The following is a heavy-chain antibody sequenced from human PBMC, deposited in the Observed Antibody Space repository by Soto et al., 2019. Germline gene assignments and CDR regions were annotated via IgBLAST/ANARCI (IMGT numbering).Heavy chain of an antibody. CDR3: AKDPSSVWFGGCWFDP. V-gene: IGHV3-23*01. CDR1: GFTFSDSA. D-gene: IGHD3-10*01. Sequence: GGSLSLSCTASGFTFSDSAMTWVRQAPGKGLEWVSISSAAGRSTYHADSVKGRFTISRDNSKNTLYLQMNSLRAEDTAVYYCAKDPSSVWFGGCWFDPWGQGTLVTVSS. J-gene: IGHJ5*02. CDR2: SSAAGRST.